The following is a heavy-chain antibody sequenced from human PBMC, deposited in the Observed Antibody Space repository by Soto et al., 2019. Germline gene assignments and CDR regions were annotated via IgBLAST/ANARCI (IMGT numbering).Heavy chain of an antibody. J-gene: IGHJ3*02. D-gene: IGHD6-19*01. V-gene: IGHV3-23*01. CDR3: AKRLFSIAVLGDDAFDI. CDR2: ISGSGGRT. CDR1: GFTFSSYA. Sequence: EVQLLESGGGLVQPGGSLRLSCAASGFTFSSYAMNWVRQAPGKGLEWVSIISGSGGRTDYADSVKGRFTISRDNSKNTLYMQMNSLRAEDTAEYYCAKRLFSIAVLGDDAFDIWCQGTMVTVSS.